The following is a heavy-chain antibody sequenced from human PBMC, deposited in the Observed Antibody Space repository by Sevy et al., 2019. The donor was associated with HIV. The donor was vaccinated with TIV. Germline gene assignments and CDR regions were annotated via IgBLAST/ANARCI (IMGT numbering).Heavy chain of an antibody. V-gene: IGHV3-30*04. J-gene: IGHJ1*01. Sequence: GGSLRLSCTLSGFIFSNFAMHWVRQAPGKGLEWVAVTSYDGSHKYYADSVKGRFTVSRDNSRNILSLEMSSLTRDDTAVYYCARGENDDEFFQYWGQGTLVTVSS. CDR3: ARGENDDEFFQY. CDR1: GFIFSNFA. CDR2: TSYDGSHK. D-gene: IGHD1-26*01.